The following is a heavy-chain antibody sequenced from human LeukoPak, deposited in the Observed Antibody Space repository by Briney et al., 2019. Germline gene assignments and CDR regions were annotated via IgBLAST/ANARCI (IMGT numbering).Heavy chain of an antibody. D-gene: IGHD2-8*01. V-gene: IGHV1-46*01. CDR2: INPSGGST. CDR1: GYNFISYY. J-gene: IGHJ6*02. CDR3: AREGVVLVDAVRYYYYGMDV. Sequence: ATVKVSCKASGYNFISYYMHWVRQAPGQGLEWMGIINPSGGSTSYAQKFQDRVTMTRDTSTSTVYMELSSLKSEDTAVYYCAREGVVLVDAVRYYYYGMDVWGQGSTVTVSS.